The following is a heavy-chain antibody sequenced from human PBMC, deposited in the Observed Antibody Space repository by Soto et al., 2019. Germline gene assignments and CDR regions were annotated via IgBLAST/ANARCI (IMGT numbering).Heavy chain of an antibody. CDR2: IWYDGSNK. CDR3: ARATSNWFDP. V-gene: IGHV3-33*01. D-gene: IGHD5-12*01. CDR1: GLTFSSSA. Sequence: GGSLRLSCAASGLTFSSSAMHWVRQAPGKGLEWVAVIWYDGSNKYYADSVKGRFTISRDNSKNTLYLQMNNLRAEDTAVYYCARATSNWFDPWGQGTLVTVSS. J-gene: IGHJ5*02.